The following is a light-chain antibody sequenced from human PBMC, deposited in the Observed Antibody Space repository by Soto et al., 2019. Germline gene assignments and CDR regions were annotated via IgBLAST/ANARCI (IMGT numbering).Light chain of an antibody. CDR3: LCYITYPWT. CDR1: QSCRNS. CDR2: DAS. J-gene: IGKJ1*01. V-gene: IGKV1-5*01. Sequence: DLQMTQSPATLSASVGGRVTVTWRASQSCRNSLAWYQQKAGKAPTLLIYDASTLQSGVPSRFSGSGSGTEFSLTISSLQPEDFATYYCLCYITYPWTFGQGTKVDIK.